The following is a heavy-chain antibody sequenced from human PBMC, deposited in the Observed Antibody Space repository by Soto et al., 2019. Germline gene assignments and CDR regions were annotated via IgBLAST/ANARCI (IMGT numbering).Heavy chain of an antibody. J-gene: IGHJ3*02. CDR3: ARGVSSVVTAKASAFDI. CDR1: GGTFSSYA. D-gene: IGHD2-21*02. CDR2: IIPIFGTA. Sequence: SVKVSCKASGGTFSSYAISWVRQAPGQGLEWMGGIIPIFGTANYAQKFQGRVTITADESTSTAYMELSSLRSEDTAVYYCARGVSSVVTAKASAFDIWGQGTMVTVSS. V-gene: IGHV1-69*13.